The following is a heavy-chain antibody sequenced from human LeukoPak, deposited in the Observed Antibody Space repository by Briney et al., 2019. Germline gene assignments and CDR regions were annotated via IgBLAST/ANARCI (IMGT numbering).Heavy chain of an antibody. V-gene: IGHV3-15*01. J-gene: IGHJ4*02. CDR3: AGSGYSFDY. Sequence: GGSLRLSCAAFGFTFSNAWMSWVRQAPGKGLEWVGRIKSKIDGGTTDYAAPVKGRFTISRDDSKNTFYLQMNSLKTEDTAVYYCAGSGYSFDYWGQGTLVTVSS. CDR1: GFTFSNAW. D-gene: IGHD3-22*01. CDR2: IKSKIDGGTT.